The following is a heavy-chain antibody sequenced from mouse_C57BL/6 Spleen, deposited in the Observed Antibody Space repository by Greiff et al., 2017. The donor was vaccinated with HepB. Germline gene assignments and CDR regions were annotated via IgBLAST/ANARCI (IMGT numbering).Heavy chain of an antibody. CDR1: GFTFSSYA. D-gene: IGHD2-3*01. J-gene: IGHJ3*01. CDR3: AREHDGYPFAY. CDR2: ISDGGSYT. V-gene: IGHV5-4*01. Sequence: DVKLVESGGGLVKPGGSLKLSCAASGFTFSSYAMSWVRQTPEKRLEWVATISDGGSYTYYPDNVKGRFTISRDNAKNNLYLQMSHLKSEDTAMYYCAREHDGYPFAYWGQGTLVTVSA.